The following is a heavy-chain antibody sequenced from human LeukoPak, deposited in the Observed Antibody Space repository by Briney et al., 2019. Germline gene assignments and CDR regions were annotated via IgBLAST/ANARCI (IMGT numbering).Heavy chain of an antibody. V-gene: IGHV4-34*01. CDR2: INHSGST. CDR3: ARAHLWFGVSLNY. Sequence: SETLSLTCAVYGGSFSGYYWSWIRRPPGKGLEWIGEINHSGSTNYNPSLKSRVTISVDTSKNQFSLKLSSVTAADTAVYYCARAHLWFGVSLNYWGQGTLVTVPS. D-gene: IGHD3-10*01. CDR1: GGSFSGYY. J-gene: IGHJ4*02.